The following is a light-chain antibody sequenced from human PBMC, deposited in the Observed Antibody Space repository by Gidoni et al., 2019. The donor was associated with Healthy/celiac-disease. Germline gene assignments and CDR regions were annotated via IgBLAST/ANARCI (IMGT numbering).Light chain of an antibody. CDR3: SSYTRSSTRRWV. Sequence: QAAVTQPASGGGCPGQSNTIACTGTSSDVGGDNYGSWYQQHPGKAPKFMIYEVSNRPSGVSNRFSGSNSGNTASPTISGLQAEDEADYYCSSYTRSSTRRWVFGGGTKLTVL. V-gene: IGLV2-14*01. J-gene: IGLJ3*02. CDR1: SSDVGGDNY. CDR2: EVS.